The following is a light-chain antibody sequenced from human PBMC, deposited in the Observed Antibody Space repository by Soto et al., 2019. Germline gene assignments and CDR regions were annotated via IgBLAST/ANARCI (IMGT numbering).Light chain of an antibody. Sequence: QSALTQPPSVSGSPGQSVTISCTGTSSDVGAFNYVSWYQHHPGKVPKFLIYEVNKRPSGVPDRFSVSKSGNTASLTVSGLQPEDEAEYFCSSFVDGTSYVFGTGTKVTVL. CDR2: EVN. CDR1: SSDVGAFNY. J-gene: IGLJ1*01. CDR3: SSFVDGTSYV. V-gene: IGLV2-8*01.